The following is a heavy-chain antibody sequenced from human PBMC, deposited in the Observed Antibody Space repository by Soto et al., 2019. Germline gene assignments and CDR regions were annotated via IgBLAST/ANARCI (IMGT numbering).Heavy chain of an antibody. J-gene: IGHJ6*02. CDR2: IIPIFGTA. D-gene: IGHD1-1*01. Sequence: QVQLVQSGAEVKKPGSSVKVSCKASGGTFSSYAISWVRQAPGQGLEWMGGIIPIFGTANYAQKFQGRVTITADESTSTAYMELSSLRSEDTAVYYCARSGTGPCTHHNYGMDVWGQGTTVTVSS. CDR3: ARSGTGPCTHHNYGMDV. CDR1: GGTFSSYA. V-gene: IGHV1-69*12.